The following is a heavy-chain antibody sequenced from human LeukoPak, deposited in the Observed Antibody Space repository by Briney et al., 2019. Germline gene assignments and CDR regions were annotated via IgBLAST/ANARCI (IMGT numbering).Heavy chain of an antibody. CDR3: ARQGALAYYYDSSGYYVPGYYYGMDV. Sequence: SETLSLTCTVSGGSISSGGYYWSWIRQHPGKGLEWIGYIYYSGSTYYNPSLKSRVTISVDTSKNQFSLKLTSVTAADTAVYYCARQGALAYYYDSSGYYVPGYYYGMDVWGQGTTVTVSS. J-gene: IGHJ6*02. V-gene: IGHV4-39*01. D-gene: IGHD3-22*01. CDR2: IYYSGST. CDR1: GGSISSGGYY.